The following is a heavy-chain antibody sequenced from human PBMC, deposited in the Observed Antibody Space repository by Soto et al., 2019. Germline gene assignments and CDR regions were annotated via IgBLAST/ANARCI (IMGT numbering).Heavy chain of an antibody. CDR2: IIPIFGTA. V-gene: IGHV1-69*13. J-gene: IGHJ6*02. CDR1: GGTFSSYA. Sequence: SVKVSCKASGGTFSSYAISWVRQAPGQGLEWMGGIIPIFGTANYAQKFQGRVTITADESTSTAYMELSSLRSEDTAVYYCASQSRTTVTTYGMDVWGQGTTVTVSS. D-gene: IGHD4-17*01. CDR3: ASQSRTTVTTYGMDV.